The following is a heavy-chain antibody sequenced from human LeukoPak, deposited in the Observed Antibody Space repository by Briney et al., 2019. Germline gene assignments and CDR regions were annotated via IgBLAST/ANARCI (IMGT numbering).Heavy chain of an antibody. CDR3: ARGGLDWLLYSQFDY. CDR2: TSATGGST. CDR1: GFTFSNYA. J-gene: IGHJ4*02. Sequence: GGSLRLSGVASGFTFSNYAMIWVRQAPGKGLEWVSATSATGGSTYYADSVKGRFTISRDNSKKTLYLQMNSLTVEDTAVYYCARGGLDWLLYSQFDYWGQGTLVTASS. V-gene: IGHV3-23*01. D-gene: IGHD3-9*01.